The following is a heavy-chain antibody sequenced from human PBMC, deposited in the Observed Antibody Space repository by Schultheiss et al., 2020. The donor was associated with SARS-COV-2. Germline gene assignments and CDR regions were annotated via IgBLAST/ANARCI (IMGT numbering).Heavy chain of an antibody. CDR1: GGSISSSSYY. D-gene: IGHD2-15*01. J-gene: IGHJ6*02. CDR2: IYHSGST. CDR3: ARGRGILSPYGMDV. Sequence: SETLSLTCTVSGGSISSSSYYWGWIRQPPGKGLEWIGSIYHSGSTNYDPSLRSRVTISVDTSKNQFSLRLSSVTAADTAMYYCARGRGILSPYGMDVWGQGTTVTVSS. V-gene: IGHV4-39*07.